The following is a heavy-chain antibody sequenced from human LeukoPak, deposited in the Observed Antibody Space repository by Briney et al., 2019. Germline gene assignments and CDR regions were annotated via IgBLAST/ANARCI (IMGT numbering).Heavy chain of an antibody. CDR1: DYSFTNYW. CDR2: IYPDDSDT. V-gene: IGHV5-51*01. CDR3: ARHVHEGYYDGMDV. J-gene: IGHJ6*02. Sequence: GESLKISCKGSDYSFTNYWIGWVRQMPGKGLEWMGVIYPDDSDTRYSPSFRGHVTISADKSISTAYLQWSSLKASDTAMYYCARHVHEGYYDGMDVWGQGTPVTVSS.